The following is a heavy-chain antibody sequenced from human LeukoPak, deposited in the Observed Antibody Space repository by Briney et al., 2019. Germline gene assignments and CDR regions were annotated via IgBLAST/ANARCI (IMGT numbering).Heavy chain of an antibody. CDR3: AKGRPGSYYDILTGYYQEDYFDY. CDR1: GFTFSSYG. V-gene: IGHV3-30*18. J-gene: IGHJ4*02. Sequence: GGSLRLSCAASGFTFSSYGMHWVRQAPGKGLEWVAVISYDGSNKYYADSVKGRFTISRDNSKNTLYLQMNSLRAEDTAVYYCAKGRPGSYYDILTGYYQEDYFDYWGQGTLVTVSS. CDR2: ISYDGSNK. D-gene: IGHD3-9*01.